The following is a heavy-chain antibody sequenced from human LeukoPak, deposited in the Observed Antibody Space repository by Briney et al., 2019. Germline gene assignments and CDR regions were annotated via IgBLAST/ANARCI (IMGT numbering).Heavy chain of an antibody. Sequence: SETLSLTSAVYGGSFSGYYWSWIRQPPGKGLEWIGEINHSGSTNYNPSLKSRVTISVDTSKNQFSLKLSSVTAADTAVYYCARRSGSYYRWFDPWGQGTLVTVSS. CDR1: GGSFSGYY. D-gene: IGHD1-26*01. J-gene: IGHJ5*02. CDR3: ARRSGSYYRWFDP. CDR2: INHSGST. V-gene: IGHV4-34*01.